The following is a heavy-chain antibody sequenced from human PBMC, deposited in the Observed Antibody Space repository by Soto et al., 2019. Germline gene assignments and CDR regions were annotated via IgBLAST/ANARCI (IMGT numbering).Heavy chain of an antibody. CDR1: GYTFTSYG. V-gene: IGHV1-18*01. CDR2: ISAYNGNT. Sequence: ASVKVSCKASGYTFTSYGISWVRQAPGQGLEWMGWISAYNGNTNHAQKLQGRVTMTTDTSTSTAYMELRSLRSDDTAVYYCARVVPPLLDTVTTIDYWGQGTLVTVSS. CDR3: ARVVPPLLDTVTTIDY. D-gene: IGHD4-17*01. J-gene: IGHJ4*02.